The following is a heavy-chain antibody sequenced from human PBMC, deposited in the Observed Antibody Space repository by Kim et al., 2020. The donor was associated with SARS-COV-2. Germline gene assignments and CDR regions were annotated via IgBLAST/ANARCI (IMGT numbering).Heavy chain of an antibody. CDR3: ASPVYGSGRYYNRYYYYCM. CDR1: GGTFSSYA. V-gene: IGHV1-69*04. J-gene: IGHJ6*01. CDR2: IIPILGIA. Sequence: SVKVSCKASGGTFSSYAISWVRQAPGQGLEWMGRIIPILGIANYAQKFQGRVTITADKSTSTAYMELSSLRSEDTSVYYCASPVYGSGRYYNRYYYYCM. D-gene: IGHD3-10*01.